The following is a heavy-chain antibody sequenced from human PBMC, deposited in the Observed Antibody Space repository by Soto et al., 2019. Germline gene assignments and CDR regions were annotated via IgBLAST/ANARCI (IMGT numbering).Heavy chain of an antibody. CDR1: GDSISTVDYF. D-gene: IGHD2-15*01. CDR2: IYKSATT. J-gene: IGHJ5*01. Sequence: PSETLSLTSSVSGDSISTVDYFWAWVRQPTGQALEYIGYIYKSATTYYNPSFESRVAISLDTSKSQFSLNVTSLTAADTAVYFCARGRYCLTGRCFPNWFDSWGQGTLVTVSS. V-gene: IGHV4-30-4*01. CDR3: ARGRYCLTGRCFPNWFDS.